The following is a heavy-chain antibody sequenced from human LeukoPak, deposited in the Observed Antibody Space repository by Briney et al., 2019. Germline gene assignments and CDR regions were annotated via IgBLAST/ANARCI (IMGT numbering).Heavy chain of an antibody. J-gene: IGHJ4*02. D-gene: IGHD4-17*01. CDR1: GFTFSRSG. CDR3: AKRAAYYGDYDY. V-gene: IGHV3-30*02. Sequence: GGSLRLSCAASGFTFSRSGMHWVRQAPGKGLEWVTFIQYDGNNKYYADSVKGRFTISRDNSKNTLHLQMNSLRTEDTAVYYCAKRAAYYGDYDYWGQGTLVTVSS. CDR2: IQYDGNNK.